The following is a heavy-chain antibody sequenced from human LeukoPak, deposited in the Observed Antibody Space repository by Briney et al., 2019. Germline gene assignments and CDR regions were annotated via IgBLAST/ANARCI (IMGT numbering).Heavy chain of an antibody. CDR2: IIPIFGTA. Sequence: SVKVSCKASGGTFSSYAISWVRQAPGQGLEWMGGIIPIFGTANYAQKFQGRVTITADESTSTAYMELSSLRSEDTAVYYCARGTRITIFGVVLGYYMDVWGKGTTVTVSS. J-gene: IGHJ6*03. D-gene: IGHD3-3*01. V-gene: IGHV1-69*01. CDR3: ARGTRITIFGVVLGYYMDV. CDR1: GGTFSSYA.